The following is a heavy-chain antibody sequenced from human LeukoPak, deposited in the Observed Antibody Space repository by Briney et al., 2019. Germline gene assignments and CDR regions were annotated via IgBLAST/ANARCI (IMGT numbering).Heavy chain of an antibody. CDR2: INHSGST. J-gene: IGHJ3*02. CDR3: ARLNDAFDI. V-gene: IGHV4-34*01. CDR1: GGSFSGYY. Sequence: PSETLSLTCAAYGGSFSGYYWSWIRQPPGKGLEWIGEINHSGSTNYNPSLKSRVTISVDTSKNQFSLKLSSVTAADTAVYYCARLNDAFDIWGQGTMVTVSS.